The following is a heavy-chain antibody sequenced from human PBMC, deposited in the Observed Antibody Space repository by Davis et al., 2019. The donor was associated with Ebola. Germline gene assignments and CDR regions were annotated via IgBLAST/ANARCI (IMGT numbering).Heavy chain of an antibody. CDR1: GGSISSYY. D-gene: IGHD6-13*01. Sequence: SETLSLTCTVSGGSISSYYWSWIRQPPGKGLEWIGYIYYSGSTNYNPSLKSRVTISVDTSKNQFSLKLSSVTAADTAVYYCARGLRGAAAGLGYWGQGTLVTVSS. J-gene: IGHJ4*02. CDR2: IYYSGST. V-gene: IGHV4-59*12. CDR3: ARGLRGAAAGLGY.